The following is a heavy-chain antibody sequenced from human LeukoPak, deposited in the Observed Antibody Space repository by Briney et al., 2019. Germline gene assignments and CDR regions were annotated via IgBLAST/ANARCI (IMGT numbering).Heavy chain of an antibody. CDR2: INSAGAT. V-gene: IGHV3-23*01. CDR1: GFTFSNYA. CDR3: AKRETSLKYYFDY. Sequence: GGSLRLSCAASGFTFSNYAMSWVRQAPGTGLEWVSAINSAGATYYADSVRGRFTISRDNSKSTLYLQMSSLEVEDTAIYYCAKRETSLKYYFDYWGQGTLVTVSS. J-gene: IGHJ4*02.